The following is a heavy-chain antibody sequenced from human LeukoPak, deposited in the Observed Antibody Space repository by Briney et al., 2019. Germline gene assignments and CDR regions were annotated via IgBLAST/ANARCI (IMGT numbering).Heavy chain of an antibody. V-gene: IGHV4-39*07. CDR2: IYYSGSS. CDR1: GGSISSSSYY. Sequence: SETLSLTCTVSGGSISSSSYYWGWIRQPPGKGLVWIGSIYYSGSSYYNPSLKSRVTISVDTSKNQFSLRLSSVTAADTAVYYCASGLVRGVIRGGAFDMWGQGTMVAVSS. J-gene: IGHJ3*02. CDR3: ASGLVRGVIRGGAFDM. D-gene: IGHD3-10*01.